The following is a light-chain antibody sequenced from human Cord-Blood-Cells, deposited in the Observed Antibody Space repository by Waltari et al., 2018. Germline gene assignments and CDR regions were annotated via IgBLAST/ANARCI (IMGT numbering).Light chain of an antibody. J-gene: IGKJ4*01. CDR2: DAS. CDR3: QQRSNWTPLT. V-gene: IGKV3-11*01. Sequence: SVLTPAPDTLSLSPGESATLSCRASQSVSSYIAWYQQKPGQAPRLLIYDASNRATGIPARFSGSGSGTDFTLTISSLEPEDFAVYYCQQRSNWTPLTFGGGTKVEIK. CDR1: QSVSSY.